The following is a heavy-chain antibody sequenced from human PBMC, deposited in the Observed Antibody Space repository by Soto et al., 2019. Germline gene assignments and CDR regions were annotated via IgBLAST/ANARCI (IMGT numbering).Heavy chain of an antibody. V-gene: IGHV4-34*01. CDR3: ATANWSHHDVDP. J-gene: IGHJ5*02. Sequence: SETLSLTCAVYGGSFSGYYWSWLRQPPGKGLEWIGEINHSGSPNYNPSLKSRVTISVDTSKNQFSLKMTSVTAADTAAYDCATANWSHHDVDPSGQGTLVTVS. CDR1: GGSFSGYY. CDR2: INHSGSP. D-gene: IGHD1-1*01.